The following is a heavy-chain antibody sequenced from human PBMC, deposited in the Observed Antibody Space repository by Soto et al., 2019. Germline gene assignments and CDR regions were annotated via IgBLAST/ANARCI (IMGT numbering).Heavy chain of an antibody. CDR2: IIPIFGTA. Sequence: QVQLVQSGAEVKKPGSSVKVSCKASGGTFSSYAISWVRQAPGQGLEWMGGIIPIFGTANYAQKFQGRVTITADESTSTADMELSSLRSEDTAVYYCARGGDSSGYYYAVFDYWGQGTLVTVSS. CDR1: GGTFSSYA. J-gene: IGHJ4*02. CDR3: ARGGDSSGYYYAVFDY. V-gene: IGHV1-69*01. D-gene: IGHD3-22*01.